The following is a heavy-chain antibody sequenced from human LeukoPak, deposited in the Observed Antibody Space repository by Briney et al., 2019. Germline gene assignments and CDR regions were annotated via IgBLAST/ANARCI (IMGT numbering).Heavy chain of an antibody. CDR1: GFIFSAYN. CDR2: ISGSSFNYI. J-gene: IGHJ5*02. Sequence: SGGSLRLSCAASGFIFSAYNMVWVRQAPGKGLEWVARISGSSFNYINYADLVKGRFTVSRDNARNSLYLQMNSLRVEDTGVYYCARGDDYLPFDHWGQGNLVTVSS. D-gene: IGHD2/OR15-2a*01. CDR3: ARGDDYLPFDH. V-gene: IGHV3-21*01.